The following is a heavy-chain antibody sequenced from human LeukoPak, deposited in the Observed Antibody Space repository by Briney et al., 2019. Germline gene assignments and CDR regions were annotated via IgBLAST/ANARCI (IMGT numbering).Heavy chain of an antibody. V-gene: IGHV4-30-4*07. Sequence: PSETLSLTCAVSGGSISSGGYSWSWIRQPPGKGLDWIGYIYYSGSTYYNPSLKSRVTISVDTSKNQFSLKLSSVTAADTAVYYCARDRGGFDPWGQGTLVTVSS. CDR3: ARDRGGFDP. D-gene: IGHD3-10*01. CDR1: GGSISSGGYS. CDR2: IYYSGST. J-gene: IGHJ5*02.